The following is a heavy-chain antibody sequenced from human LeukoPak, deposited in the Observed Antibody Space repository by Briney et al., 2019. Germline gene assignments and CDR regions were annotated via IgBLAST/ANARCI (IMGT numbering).Heavy chain of an antibody. CDR2: FYYSGST. Sequence: PSETLSLTYTVSGGSISISNYYWGWLRQPPGTGPEWIGSFYYSGSTYYNPSLKSRVTISVDTSKSQFSLKLSSVTAADTAVYYCARKQWVMYYFDSWGQGTLVTVSS. D-gene: IGHD1-26*01. V-gene: IGHV4-39*01. CDR1: GGSISISNYY. J-gene: IGHJ4*02. CDR3: ARKQWVMYYFDS.